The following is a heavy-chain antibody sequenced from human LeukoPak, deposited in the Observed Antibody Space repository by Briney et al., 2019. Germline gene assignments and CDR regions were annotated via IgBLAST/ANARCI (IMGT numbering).Heavy chain of an antibody. Sequence: PSETLSLTCAVYGGSFSGYYWSWIRQPPGKGLEWIGEINHSGSTNYNPSLKSRVTISVDTSKNQFSLKLSSVTAADTAVYYCARYYYGSGSYSLDYWGQGTLVTVSS. V-gene: IGHV4-34*01. J-gene: IGHJ4*02. D-gene: IGHD3-10*01. CDR2: INHSGST. CDR3: ARYYYGSGSYSLDY. CDR1: GGSFSGYY.